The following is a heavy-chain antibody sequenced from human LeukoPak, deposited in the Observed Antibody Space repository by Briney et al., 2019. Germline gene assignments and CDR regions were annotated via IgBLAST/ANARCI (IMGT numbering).Heavy chain of an antibody. V-gene: IGHV3-53*01. Sequence: GGSLRLSCAASGFTVSSNYMSWVRQAPGKGLGWVSVIYSGGSTYYADSVKGRFTISRDNSKNTLYLQMNSLRAEDTAVYYCARADRDGSGSYFPPFFDYWGQGTLVTVSS. J-gene: IGHJ4*02. CDR2: IYSGGST. CDR3: ARADRDGSGSYFPPFFDY. D-gene: IGHD3-10*01. CDR1: GFTVSSNY.